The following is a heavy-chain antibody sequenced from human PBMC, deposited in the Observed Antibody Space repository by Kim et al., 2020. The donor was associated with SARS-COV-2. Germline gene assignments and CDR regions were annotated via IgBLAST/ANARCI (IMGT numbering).Heavy chain of an antibody. CDR1: GGSISSYY. V-gene: IGHV4-59*01. D-gene: IGHD2-2*01. Sequence: SETLSLTCTVSGGSISSYYWSWIRQPPGKGLEWIGYIYYSGSTNYNPSLKSRVTISVDTSKNQFSLKLSSVTAADTAVYYCARVVRGRTRYCSSTSCYGSGYYYYMDVWGKGTTVTVSS. CDR3: ARVVRGRTRYCSSTSCYGSGYYYYMDV. CDR2: IYYSGST. J-gene: IGHJ6*03.